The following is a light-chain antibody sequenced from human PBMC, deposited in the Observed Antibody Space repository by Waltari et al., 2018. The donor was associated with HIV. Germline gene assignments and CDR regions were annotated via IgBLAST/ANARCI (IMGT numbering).Light chain of an antibody. J-gene: IGKJ1*01. Sequence: DIQMTQSPSTLSASVGDRVTLTCRASQSLSNWLAWYQQKPGKAPKLLIYTASSLESGVPSRFSGSGSGTEFTLTISSLQPDDFATYYCQQYNTYSGTFDQGTKVEIK. CDR2: TAS. CDR3: QQYNTYSGT. CDR1: QSLSNW. V-gene: IGKV1-5*03.